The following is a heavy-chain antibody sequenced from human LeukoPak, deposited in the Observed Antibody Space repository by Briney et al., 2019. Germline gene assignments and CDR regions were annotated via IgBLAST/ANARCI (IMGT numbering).Heavy chain of an antibody. CDR3: ARVRGAGLQYYYMDV. D-gene: IGHD1-26*01. J-gene: IGHJ6*03. V-gene: IGHV3-48*01. CDR1: GFTFSSYS. Sequence: GGSLRLSCAASGFTFSSYSMNWVRQAPGKGLEWVSYISSSSSTIYYADSVKGRFTISRDNAKDSVYLQMSSLRADDTAVYYCARVRGAGLQYYYMDVWGKGTTVTVSS. CDR2: ISSSSSTI.